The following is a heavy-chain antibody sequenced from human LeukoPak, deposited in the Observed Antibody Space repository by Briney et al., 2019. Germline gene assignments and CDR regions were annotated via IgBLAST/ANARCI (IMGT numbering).Heavy chain of an antibody. D-gene: IGHD3-10*01. Sequence: ASVKVSCRASGGTFSSYAISWVRQAPGHCLECMGGIIPIFGSANYAQKFQGRVTITTDESTSTAYMELSSLRSEDTAVYYCAREPSITMVRGEQNCYYYYMDVWGKGTTVTVSS. CDR2: IIPIFGSA. V-gene: IGHV1-69*05. CDR1: GGTFSSYA. CDR3: AREPSITMVRGEQNCYYYYMDV. J-gene: IGHJ6*03.